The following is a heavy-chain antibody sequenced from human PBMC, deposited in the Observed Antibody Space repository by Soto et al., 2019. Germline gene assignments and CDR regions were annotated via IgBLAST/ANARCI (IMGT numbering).Heavy chain of an antibody. V-gene: IGHV1-18*01. J-gene: IGHJ2*01. D-gene: IGHD3-3*01. CDR1: GYTFTSYG. CDR2: ISAYNGNT. CDR3: ARDAAYYDFWSGYSGRYFDL. Sequence: QVQLVQSGAEVKKPGASVKVSCKASGYTFTSYGISWVRQAPGQGLEWMGWISAYNGNTNYAQKLQGRVTMTTDTSTSTAYMELRSLRSDDTAVYYCARDAAYYDFWSGYSGRYFDLWGRGNLVTVSS.